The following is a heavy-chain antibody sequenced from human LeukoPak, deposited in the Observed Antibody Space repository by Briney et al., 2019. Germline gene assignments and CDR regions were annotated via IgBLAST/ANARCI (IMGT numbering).Heavy chain of an antibody. V-gene: IGHV3-23*01. Sequence: GGSLRLSCAVSGLTFNNYAMSWVRQAPGKGLEWVSAISKSGDHTYYAASAKGRFAIYRDNSKNTQYLQMNSLRAEDTAVYYCATSWGPDTSAFRWGRDGMDVWGQGTTVIVS. CDR3: ATSWGPDTSAFRWGRDGMDV. CDR1: GLTFNNYA. D-gene: IGHD3-16*01. CDR2: ISKSGDHT. J-gene: IGHJ6*02.